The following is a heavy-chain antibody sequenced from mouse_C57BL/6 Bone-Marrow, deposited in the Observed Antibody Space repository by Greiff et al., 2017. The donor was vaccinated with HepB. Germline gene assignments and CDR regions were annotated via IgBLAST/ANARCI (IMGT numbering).Heavy chain of an antibody. Sequence: EVKLMESGGGLVKPGGSLKLSCAASGFTFSDYGMHWVRQAPEKGLEWVAYISSGSSTIYYADTVKGRFTISRDNAKNTLFLQMTSLRSEDTAMYYCARLYDYDGTDYYAMDYWGQGTSVTVSS. CDR1: GFTFSDYG. CDR3: ARLYDYDGTDYYAMDY. V-gene: IGHV5-17*01. D-gene: IGHD2-4*01. CDR2: ISSGSSTI. J-gene: IGHJ4*01.